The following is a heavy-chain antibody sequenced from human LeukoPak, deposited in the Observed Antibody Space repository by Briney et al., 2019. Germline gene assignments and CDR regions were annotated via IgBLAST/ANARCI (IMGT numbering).Heavy chain of an antibody. V-gene: IGHV3-23*01. CDR3: AKRGSSSWTQFDY. CDR2: ISGGTGGST. D-gene: IGHD6-13*01. J-gene: IGHJ4*02. CDR1: GFTFNDYA. Sequence: GGSLRLSCAASGFTFNDYAINWVRQAPGKGLEWVSVISGGTGGSTYYADSVNGRFTISRDNSKNTPYLQMNSLSAEDTAVYYCAKRGSSSWTQFDYWGQGTLVTVSS.